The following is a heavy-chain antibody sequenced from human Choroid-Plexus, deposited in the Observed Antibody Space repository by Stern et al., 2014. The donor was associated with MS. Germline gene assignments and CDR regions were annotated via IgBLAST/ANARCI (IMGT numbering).Heavy chain of an antibody. CDR3: AKDRQYLTYFFDH. D-gene: IGHD2/OR15-2a*01. CDR1: GSPLGSCA. V-gene: IGHV3-30*18. Sequence: GQLVELGEGLFRPGGPRGLSGVPPGSPLGSCAMHWVRRAPGRGLGWGAGVSYDGSNKQYAVSVKGRFTISRDNSQNTLYMQMSSLRPEDTAVYYCAKDRQYLTYFFDHWGQGSLVTVSS. J-gene: IGHJ5*02. CDR2: VSYDGSNK.